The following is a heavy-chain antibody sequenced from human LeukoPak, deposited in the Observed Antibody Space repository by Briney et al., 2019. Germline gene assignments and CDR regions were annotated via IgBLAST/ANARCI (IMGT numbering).Heavy chain of an antibody. CDR2: ISAYNGNT. CDR3: ARNPYCSSTSCYHIDY. J-gene: IGHJ4*02. CDR1: RYTFTSYG. V-gene: IGHV1-18*01. D-gene: IGHD2-2*01. Sequence: GASVKVSCKPSRYTFTSYGISWVRHTPGQGLEWMGWISAYNGNTNYAQKLQGRVTMTRDTSTSRVYMELSSLRSEDTAVYYCARNPYCSSTSCYHIDYWGEGTLVTVSS.